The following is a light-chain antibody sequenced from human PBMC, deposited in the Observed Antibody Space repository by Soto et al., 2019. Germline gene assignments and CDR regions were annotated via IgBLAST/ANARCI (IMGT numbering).Light chain of an antibody. CDR3: QQYNMWPPWT. J-gene: IGKJ1*01. CDR1: QSVSSN. V-gene: IGKV3-15*01. Sequence: EIVMTQSPATLSVSPGERATLSCRASQSVSSNLAWYQQKPGQAPRLLIHGASTRATGIPARFSGSGSGTEFTLTISSLQSEDFAVYYCQQYNMWPPWTFGQGTKVEIK. CDR2: GAS.